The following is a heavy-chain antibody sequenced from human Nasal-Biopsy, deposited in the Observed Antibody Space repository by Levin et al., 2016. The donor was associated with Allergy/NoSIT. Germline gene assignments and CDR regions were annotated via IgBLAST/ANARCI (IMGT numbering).Heavy chain of an antibody. D-gene: IGHD2-2*01. Sequence: SETLSLTCSVSGDSITTSYYSWIRQPPGKGLEWVGFIHYGAYGSARPSLKTRVSISVDTSKNQFSLGLTSVTVADTAVYYCARGRRSAAAAIWGPGTLVTVSS. J-gene: IGHJ4*02. CDR3: ARGRRSAAAAI. V-gene: IGHV4-59*12. CDR1: GDSITTSY. CDR2: IHYGAYG.